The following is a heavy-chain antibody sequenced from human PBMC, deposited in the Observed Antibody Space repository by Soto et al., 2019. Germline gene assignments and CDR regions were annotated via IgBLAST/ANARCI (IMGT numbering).Heavy chain of an antibody. CDR1: GGSISSGGYY. Sequence: QVQLQESGPGLVKPSQTLSLTCTVSGGSISSGGYYWSWIRQHPGKGLGWIGYIYYSGSTYYNPSLKSRVIISVDTSKNQFSLKLSSVTAADTAVYYCARRTYSSSWSYYFDYWGQGTLVTVSS. V-gene: IGHV4-31*03. D-gene: IGHD6-13*01. CDR2: IYYSGST. J-gene: IGHJ4*02. CDR3: ARRTYSSSWSYYFDY.